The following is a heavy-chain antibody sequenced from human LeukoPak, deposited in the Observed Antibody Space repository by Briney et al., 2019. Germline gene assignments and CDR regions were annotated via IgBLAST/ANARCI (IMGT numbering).Heavy chain of an antibody. J-gene: IGHJ4*02. D-gene: IGHD1-26*01. V-gene: IGHV4-34*01. Sequence: SETLSLTCTVSGGSISSYYWSWIRQPPGKGLEWIGEINHSGSTNYNPSLKSRVTISVDTSKNQFSLKLSSVTAADTAVYYCARGGPTREFDYWGQGTLVTVSS. CDR3: ARGGPTREFDY. CDR1: GGSISSYY. CDR2: INHSGST.